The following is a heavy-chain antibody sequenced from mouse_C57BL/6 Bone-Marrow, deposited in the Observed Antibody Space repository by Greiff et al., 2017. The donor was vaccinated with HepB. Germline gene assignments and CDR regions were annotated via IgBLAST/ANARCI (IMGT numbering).Heavy chain of an antibody. V-gene: IGHV3-8*01. Sequence: EVHLVESGPGLAKPSQTLSLTCSVTGYSITSDYWNWIRKFPGNKLEYMGYISYSGSTYYNPSLKSRISITRDTSKNQYYLQLNSVTTEDTATYYCARYNGYYGSSYGYFDVWGTGTTVTVSS. CDR1: GYSITSDY. CDR3: ARYNGYYGSSYGYFDV. J-gene: IGHJ1*03. D-gene: IGHD1-1*01. CDR2: ISYSGST.